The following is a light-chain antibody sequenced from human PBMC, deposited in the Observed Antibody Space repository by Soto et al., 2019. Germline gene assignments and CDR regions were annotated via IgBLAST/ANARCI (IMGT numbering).Light chain of an antibody. J-gene: IGLJ2*01. V-gene: IGLV2-23*03. CDR1: SSDVGSYNL. Sequence: QSVLTQPASVSGSPGQSITISCTGTSSDVGSYNLGSWYQQHPGKAPKLMIYEGSKRPSGVSNRFSGSKSGNTASLASSGLQGEDEADYYCCSYAGSSTFDVVFGGGTKLAVL. CDR3: CSYAGSSTFDVV. CDR2: EGS.